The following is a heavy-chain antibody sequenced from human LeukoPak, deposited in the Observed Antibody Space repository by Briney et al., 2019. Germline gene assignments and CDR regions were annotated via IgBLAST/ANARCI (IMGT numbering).Heavy chain of an antibody. Sequence: SETLSLTCTVSGGSISSYYWSWIRQPPGKGLEWIGYISYSGSTNFNPSLKSRVTISVDTSKNQFSLKLSSVTAADTAVYYCAREGTAGTNLNWFDPWGQGTLVTVAS. CDR3: AREGTAGTNLNWFDP. D-gene: IGHD1-1*01. CDR1: GGSISSYY. V-gene: IGHV4-59*01. CDR2: ISYSGST. J-gene: IGHJ5*02.